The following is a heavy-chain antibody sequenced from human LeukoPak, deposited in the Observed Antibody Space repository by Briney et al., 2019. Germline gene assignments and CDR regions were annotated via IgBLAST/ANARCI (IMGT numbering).Heavy chain of an antibody. J-gene: IGHJ6*03. CDR2: IRYDGSNK. D-gene: IGHD3-10*01. Sequence: PGGSLRLSCAASGFTFSSYGMHWVRQAPGEGLEWVAFIRYDGSNKYYADSVKGRFTISRDNSKNTLYLQINSLRAEDTAVYYCAKVAGDYYYMDVWGKGTTVTVSS. CDR1: GFTFSSYG. CDR3: AKVAGDYYYMDV. V-gene: IGHV3-30*02.